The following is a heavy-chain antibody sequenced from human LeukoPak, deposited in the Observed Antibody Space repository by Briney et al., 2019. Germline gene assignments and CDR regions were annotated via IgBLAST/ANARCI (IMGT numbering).Heavy chain of an antibody. CDR3: AALRGLQNWYFDL. J-gene: IGHJ2*01. V-gene: IGHV3-21*01. CDR2: ISSSSSYI. CDR1: GFTFSSYS. D-gene: IGHD4-17*01. Sequence: GGSLRLSCAASGFTFSSYSMNWVRQAPGKGLEWVSSISSSSSYIYYADSVKGRFTISRDNAKNSLFLQMNSLRAEDTAVYYCAALRGLQNWYFDLWGRGTLVTVSS.